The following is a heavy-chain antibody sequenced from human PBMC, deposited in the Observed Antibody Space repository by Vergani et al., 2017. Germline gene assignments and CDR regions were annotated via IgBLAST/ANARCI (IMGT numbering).Heavy chain of an antibody. CDR3: ARASGSYPFDY. Sequence: QVQLQQWGAGLLKPSETLSLTCDVYGWSFSGYYWSWIRQPPGKGLEWIGEINHSGSTNYNPSLKSRVTISVDTSKNQFSLKLSSVTAADTAVYYCARASGSYPFDYWGQGTLVTVSS. J-gene: IGHJ4*02. V-gene: IGHV4-34*01. CDR1: GWSFSGYY. D-gene: IGHD1-26*01. CDR2: INHSGST.